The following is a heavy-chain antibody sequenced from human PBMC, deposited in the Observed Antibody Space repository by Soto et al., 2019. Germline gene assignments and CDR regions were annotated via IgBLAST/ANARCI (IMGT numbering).Heavy chain of an antibody. CDR3: ARENYAPRRNWFDP. Sequence: SQTLSLTCAISGDSVSSNSAAWNWIRQSPSRGLEWLGRTYYRSKWYNDYAVSVKSRITINPDTSKNPFSLQLNSVTPEDTFVYYCARENYAPRRNWFDPWGQGTLVTVSS. V-gene: IGHV6-1*01. CDR1: GDSVSSNSAA. D-gene: IGHD1-7*01. J-gene: IGHJ5*02. CDR2: TYYRSKWYN.